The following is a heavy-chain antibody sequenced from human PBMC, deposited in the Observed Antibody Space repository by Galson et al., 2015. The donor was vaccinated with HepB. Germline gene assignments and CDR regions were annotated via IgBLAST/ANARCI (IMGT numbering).Heavy chain of an antibody. J-gene: IGHJ4*02. CDR2: IYYSGST. D-gene: IGHD2-15*01. V-gene: IGHV4-39*01. CDR1: GGSISSSSHY. Sequence: ETLSLTCTVSGGSISSSSHYWGWIRQPPGKGLEWIGSIYYSGSTYYNPSLKSRVTISVDTSKNQFSLKLSSVTAADTAVYYCARHLSGGSEPFDYWGQGTLVTVSS. CDR3: ARHLSGGSEPFDY.